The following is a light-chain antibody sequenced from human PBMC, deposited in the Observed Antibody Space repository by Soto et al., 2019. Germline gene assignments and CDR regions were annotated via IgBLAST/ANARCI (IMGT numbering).Light chain of an antibody. CDR1: SSNIGSNT. J-gene: IGLJ2*01. V-gene: IGLV1-44*01. CDR2: RND. CDR3: TAWDDSLSGVF. Sequence: QSALTQPPSASGTPGQWVTISCSGSSSNIGSNTVNWYQQLPGTAPKLLIYRNDQRPSGGPDRFSGSKSGTSASLAISGLQSEDETDYYCTAWDDSLSGVFFGGGTQLTVL.